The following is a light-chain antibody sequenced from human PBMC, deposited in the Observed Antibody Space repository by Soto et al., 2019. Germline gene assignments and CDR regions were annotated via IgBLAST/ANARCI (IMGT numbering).Light chain of an antibody. Sequence: EIVLTQSPGTLSLSPGERATLSCRASQSVSSSYLAWYQQKPGQAPRPLIYGASSRAIGILDRFSGSGSGTDFTLTISRLEPEDFAVYYCQQYGSSPWTFGQGTKWIS. CDR2: GAS. J-gene: IGKJ1*01. CDR1: QSVSSSY. CDR3: QQYGSSPWT. V-gene: IGKV3-20*01.